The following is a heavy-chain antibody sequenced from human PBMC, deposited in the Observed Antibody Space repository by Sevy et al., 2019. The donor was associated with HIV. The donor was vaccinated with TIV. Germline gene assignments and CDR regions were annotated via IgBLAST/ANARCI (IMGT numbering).Heavy chain of an antibody. CDR2: ITGSGGST. J-gene: IGHJ6*02. D-gene: IGHD2-2*02. CDR1: GFTFSRKA. V-gene: IGHV3-23*01. Sequence: GGSLRLSCAASGFTFSRKAMSWVRQAPGKGLEWASGITGSGGSTYYADSVKGRFTISRDNSKNTLYLQMNSLRVEDTAVYYCAKVGYCNSTSCYSIYYGMDVWGQGTTVTVSS. CDR3: AKVGYCNSTSCYSIYYGMDV.